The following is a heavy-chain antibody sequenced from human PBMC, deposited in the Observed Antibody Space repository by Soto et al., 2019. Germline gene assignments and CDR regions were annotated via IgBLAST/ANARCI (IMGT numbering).Heavy chain of an antibody. CDR2: INAGNGNT. CDR3: ARVRSSGWYFDY. CDR1: GYTFTSYA. J-gene: IGHJ4*02. V-gene: IGHV1-3*01. D-gene: IGHD6-19*01. Sequence: ASVKVSCKASGYTFTSYAIHWERQAPGQRLEWMGWINAGNGNTKYSQNFQGRVTITRDTSASTAYMELSSLRSEDTAVYYCARVRSSGWYFDYWGQGTLLTVSS.